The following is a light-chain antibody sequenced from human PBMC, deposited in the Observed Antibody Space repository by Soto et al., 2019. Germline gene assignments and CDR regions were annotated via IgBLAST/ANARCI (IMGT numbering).Light chain of an antibody. V-gene: IGKV1-9*01. J-gene: IGKJ3*01. Sequence: DIPLTQSPSFLSASVGDRVTITCRASQGISSYLAWYQQKPGKAPKLLIYTASTLQSGVPSRFSGSGSGTEFTLTISSLQPEDFATYYCQQLNFYPFAFGPGTKVDIK. CDR1: QGISSY. CDR3: QQLNFYPFA. CDR2: TAS.